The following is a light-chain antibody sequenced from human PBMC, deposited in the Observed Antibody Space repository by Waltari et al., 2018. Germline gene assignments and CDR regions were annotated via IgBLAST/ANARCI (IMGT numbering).Light chain of an antibody. V-gene: IGLV2-14*01. CDR1: SSAIGAFHY. J-gene: IGLJ2*01. CDR2: EVN. Sequence: QSALTQPASVSGSPGPSTTISCTGTSSAIGAFHYVAWYQQQPAKAPKLMICEVNKRPSGVSHRFSGSKSGNTASLIISGLQAEDEADYYCASFTSANTCVFGGGTKLTVL. CDR3: ASFTSANTCV.